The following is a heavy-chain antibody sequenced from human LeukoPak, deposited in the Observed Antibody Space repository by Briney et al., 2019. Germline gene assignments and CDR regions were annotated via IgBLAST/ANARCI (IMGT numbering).Heavy chain of an antibody. V-gene: IGHV3-48*01. CDR2: ISSSSSTI. CDR3: ARDLGRDFDY. D-gene: IGHD1-26*01. J-gene: IGHJ4*02. Sequence: PGGSLRLSCAASGFTFSSYGMNWVRQAPGKGLEWVSYISSSSSTIYYADSVKGRFTISRDNAKNSLYLQMNSLRAEDTAVYYCARDLGRDFDYWGQGTLVTVSS. CDR1: GFTFSSYG.